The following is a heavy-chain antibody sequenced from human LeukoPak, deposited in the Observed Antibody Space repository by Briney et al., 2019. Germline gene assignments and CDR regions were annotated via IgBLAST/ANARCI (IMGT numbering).Heavy chain of an antibody. CDR3: VRTFRLSSGYFDC. D-gene: IGHD6-19*01. J-gene: IGHJ4*02. CDR1: GYSFTTYW. CDR2: IYPGDSDT. Sequence: GESLKISCKVSGYSFTTYWIAWVRQMPGKGLEWMGFIYPGDSDTRFSPSFQGQVTISADKSISTAYLQWSSLKASDTAMYYCVRTFRLSSGYFDCWGQGTLVTVSS. V-gene: IGHV5-51*01.